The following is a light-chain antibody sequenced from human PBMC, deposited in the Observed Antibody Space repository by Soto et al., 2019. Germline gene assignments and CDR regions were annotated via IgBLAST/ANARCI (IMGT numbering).Light chain of an antibody. Sequence: QSALTQPASVSGSPGQSITISCTGTSSDVGGYNYVSWYQQHPGKAPKLMIYDVSNRPSGVSNRFSGSKSGTTASLTISGLQAEDEADYYCSSYTSTSNLGVFGTGTQLTVL. J-gene: IGLJ1*01. CDR3: SSYTSTSNLGV. CDR2: DVS. V-gene: IGLV2-14*01. CDR1: SSDVGGYNY.